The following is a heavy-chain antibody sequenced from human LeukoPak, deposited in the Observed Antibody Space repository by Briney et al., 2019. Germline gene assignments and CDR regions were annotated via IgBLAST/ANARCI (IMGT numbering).Heavy chain of an antibody. V-gene: IGHV1-3*01. CDR3: ARGRLYGDYGDSNWFDP. J-gene: IGHJ5*02. Sequence: WDSVKVSCKASGYTFTSYAMHWVRQAPGQRLEWMGWINAGNGNTKYSQKFQGRVTITRDTSASTAYMELSSLRSEDTAVYYCARGRLYGDYGDSNWFDPWGQGTLVTVSS. CDR1: GYTFTSYA. D-gene: IGHD4-17*01. CDR2: INAGNGNT.